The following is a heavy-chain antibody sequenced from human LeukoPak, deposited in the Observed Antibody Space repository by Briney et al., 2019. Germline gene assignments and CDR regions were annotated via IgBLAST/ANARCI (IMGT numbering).Heavy chain of an antibody. V-gene: IGHV4-61*08. J-gene: IGHJ3*02. D-gene: IGHD3-22*01. CDR3: ARVNSSGYYTDAFDI. CDR2: IYYSGST. CDR1: GGSISSGGYY. Sequence: SETLSLTCTVSGGSISSGGYYWSWIRQHPGKGLEWIGYIYYSGSTNYNPSLKSRVTISVDTSKNQFSLKLSSVTAADTAVYYCARVNSSGYYTDAFDIWGQGTMVTVSS.